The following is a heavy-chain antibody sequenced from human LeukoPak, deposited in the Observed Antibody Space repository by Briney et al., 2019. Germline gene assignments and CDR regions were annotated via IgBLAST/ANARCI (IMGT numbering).Heavy chain of an antibody. CDR1: GFTFSSNA. CDR2: ISNDGSNK. V-gene: IGHV3-30*04. J-gene: IGHJ4*02. CDR3: ARGAYSSGFDD. Sequence: GRSLRLSCAASGFTFSSNAMRWVRQAPGKGLEWVAVISNDGSNKYYADSVKGRFTISRDNSKNTLYLQMNSLRAEDTAVYYCARGAYSSGFDDWGQGTLVTVSS. D-gene: IGHD6-13*01.